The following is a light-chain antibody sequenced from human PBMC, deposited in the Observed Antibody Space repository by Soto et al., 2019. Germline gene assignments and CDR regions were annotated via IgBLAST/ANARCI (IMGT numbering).Light chain of an antibody. Sequence: QSALTQPASGSGSPGQSITISCTGTSSDVGTYDLVSWYQQHPGKAPKLMIYEVSERPSGVSNRFSGSKSGNTASLTISGLQAEDEADYYCCSYAGSSTFYVFGTGTKVTVL. CDR3: CSYAGSSTFYV. CDR1: SSDVGTYDL. J-gene: IGLJ1*01. V-gene: IGLV2-23*02. CDR2: EVS.